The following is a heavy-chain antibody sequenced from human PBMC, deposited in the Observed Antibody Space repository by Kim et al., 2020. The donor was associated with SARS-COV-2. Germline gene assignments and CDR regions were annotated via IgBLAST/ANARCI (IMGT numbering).Heavy chain of an antibody. V-gene: IGHV3-48*02. CDR2: ISSSSSTI. D-gene: IGHD2-21*01. J-gene: IGHJ4*02. CDR1: GFTFSSYS. CDR3: ARVYCGGDCYPNYFDY. Sequence: GGSLRLSCAASGFTFSSYSMNWVRQAPGKGLEWVSYISSSSSTIYYADSVKGRFTISRDNAKNSLYLQMNSLRDEDTAVYYCARVYCGGDCYPNYFDYWGQGTLVTVSS.